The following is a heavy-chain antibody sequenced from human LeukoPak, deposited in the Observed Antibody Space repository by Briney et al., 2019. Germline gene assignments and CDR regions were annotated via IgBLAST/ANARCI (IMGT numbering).Heavy chain of an antibody. CDR3: AKDISWGSSWYYLYY. CDR1: GFTFDDYA. V-gene: IGHV3-9*01. Sequence: GGSLRLSCAASGFTFDDYAMHWVRQAPGKGLEWVSGISWNSGSIGYADSVKGRFTISRDNAKNSLYLQMNSLRAEDTALYYCAKDISWGSSWYYLYYWGQGTLVTVSS. CDR2: ISWNSGSI. D-gene: IGHD6-13*01. J-gene: IGHJ4*02.